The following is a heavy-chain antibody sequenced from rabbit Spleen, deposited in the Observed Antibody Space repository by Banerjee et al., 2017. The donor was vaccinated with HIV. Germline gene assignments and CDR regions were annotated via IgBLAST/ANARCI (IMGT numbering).Heavy chain of an antibody. D-gene: IGHD4-2*01. CDR1: GFSFSNSYW. V-gene: IGHV1S45*01. J-gene: IGHJ3*01. CDR2: IYAGSSGNT. CDR3: ARIDVGSHFDTFRLNI. Sequence: QEQLVESGGGLVQPEGSLTLTCTVSGFSFSNSYWICWVRQAPGKGLEWIACIYAGSSGNTYYATWAKGRFTISKSSSTTVTLQMTSLTAADTATYFCARIDVGSHFDTFRLNIWGQGTLVTVS.